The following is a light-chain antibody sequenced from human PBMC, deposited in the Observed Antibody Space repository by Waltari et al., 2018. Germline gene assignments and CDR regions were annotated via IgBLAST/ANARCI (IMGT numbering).Light chain of an antibody. Sequence: DIVLTQSPGTLSFSPGERATLSCRASQRVRRSFAWYQQRPGQAPRLLIYDASNRATGIPDRFSGSGSGTDFSLTISRLEPEDFAVYYCQHYVRLPVAFGQGTKVEIK. CDR3: QHYVRLPVA. CDR2: DAS. J-gene: IGKJ1*01. CDR1: QRVRRS. V-gene: IGKV3-20*01.